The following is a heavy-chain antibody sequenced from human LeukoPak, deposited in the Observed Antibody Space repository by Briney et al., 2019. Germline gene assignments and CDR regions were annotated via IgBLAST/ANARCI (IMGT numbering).Heavy chain of an antibody. J-gene: IGHJ4*02. CDR3: AKGSEYYGSVTSKKTD. V-gene: IGHV3-23*01. CDR2: ISGGSGNI. Sequence: GGSLILSCSVSGFTFSNYAMHWVRQAPGKGLEWVSLISGGSGNIYYVDSVKGRFTISRDNSKNTLYVQMTSLRAEDTAIYYCAKGSEYYGSVTSKKTDWGQGTLVTVSS. D-gene: IGHD3-10*01. CDR1: GFTFSNYA.